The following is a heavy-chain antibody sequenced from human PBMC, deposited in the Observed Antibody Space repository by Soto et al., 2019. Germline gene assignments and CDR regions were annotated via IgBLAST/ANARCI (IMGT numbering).Heavy chain of an antibody. CDR3: ARDHGGQSGNFIFDN. J-gene: IGHJ4*02. CDR2: ISSSGDYL. CDR1: GFTFRRNN. D-gene: IGHD3-16*01. Sequence: GGSLRLSCAASGFTFRRNNMNWVRQAPGKGLEWVASISSSGDYLYYADSVKGRFIISRDNFQNSLFLQMNNLRADDTAVYYCARDHGGQSGNFIFDNWGQGTPVTVSS. V-gene: IGHV3-21*01.